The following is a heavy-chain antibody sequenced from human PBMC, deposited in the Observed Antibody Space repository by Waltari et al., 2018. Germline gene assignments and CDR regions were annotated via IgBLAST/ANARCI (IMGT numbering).Heavy chain of an antibody. V-gene: IGHV3-30-3*01. CDR2: ISFDGGNK. D-gene: IGHD6-19*01. J-gene: IGHJ3*02. CDR1: EFTFSSYA. CDR3: ARQNLSVAHLGAFDI. Sequence: QVQLVESGGGVVQPGRSLRLSCAASEFTFSSYAMHWVRQAPGKGLEWVAVISFDGGNKYYADSVKGRFTISRDNSKNTLYLQMNSLRAEDTAVYYCARQNLSVAHLGAFDIWGQGTMVTVSS.